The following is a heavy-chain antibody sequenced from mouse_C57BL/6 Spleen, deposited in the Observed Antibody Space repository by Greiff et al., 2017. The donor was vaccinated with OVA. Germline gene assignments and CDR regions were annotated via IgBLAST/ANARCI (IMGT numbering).Heavy chain of an antibody. CDR1: GYTFTDYE. V-gene: IGHV1-15*01. Sequence: QVQLQQSGAELVRPGASVTLSCKASGYTFTDYEMHWVKQTPVHGLEWIGAIDPETGGTAYNQKFKGKAILTADKSSSTAYMELRSLTSEDSAVYYCTRFQLGLRDYFDYWGQGTTLTVSS. J-gene: IGHJ2*01. D-gene: IGHD4-1*02. CDR3: TRFQLGLRDYFDY. CDR2: IDPETGGT.